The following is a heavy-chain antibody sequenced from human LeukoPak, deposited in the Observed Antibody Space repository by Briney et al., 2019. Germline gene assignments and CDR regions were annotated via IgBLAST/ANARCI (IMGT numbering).Heavy chain of an antibody. CDR2: IYYSGST. J-gene: IGHJ3*02. CDR1: GGSISSYY. Sequence: SETLSLTCTVSGGSISSYYWGWIRQPPGKGLEWIGSIYYSGSTNHNPSLKSRVTISVDMSKNQFSLKLSSVTAADTAVYYCARHATDYDSSGHYRKAFDIWGQGTIVTVSS. D-gene: IGHD3-22*01. V-gene: IGHV4-59*08. CDR3: ARHATDYDSSGHYRKAFDI.